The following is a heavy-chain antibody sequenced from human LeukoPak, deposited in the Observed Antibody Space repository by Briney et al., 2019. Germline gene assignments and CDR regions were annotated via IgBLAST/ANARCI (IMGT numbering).Heavy chain of an antibody. CDR1: LTYNSYW. CDR3: ARGSSSSFNYYGMDV. D-gene: IGHD6-6*01. J-gene: IGHJ6*02. CDR2: INSDGSTT. V-gene: IGHV3-74*01. Sequence: LTYNSYWMHWVRHAPGKGLVWVSHINSDGSTTRYADSVKGRFTISRDNAKNTLYLQMNSLRVEDTAVYYCARGSSSSFNYYGMDVWGQGTTVTVSS.